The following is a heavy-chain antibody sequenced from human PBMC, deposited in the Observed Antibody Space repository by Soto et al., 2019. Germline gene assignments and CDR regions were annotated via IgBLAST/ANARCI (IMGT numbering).Heavy chain of an antibody. CDR2: ISSSRNTL. D-gene: IGHD4-17*01. J-gene: IGHJ4*02. V-gene: IGHV3-48*03. Sequence: GGSLRLSCAASGFTFSSYEMNWVRQAPGKGLEWIAYISSSRNTLYYADSVKGRFTISRDNANNSLFLQMNSLRAEDTAVYYCARGSGLVTVTTSSQGDYWGQGTLVTVS. CDR1: GFTFSSYE. CDR3: ARGSGLVTVTTSSQGDY.